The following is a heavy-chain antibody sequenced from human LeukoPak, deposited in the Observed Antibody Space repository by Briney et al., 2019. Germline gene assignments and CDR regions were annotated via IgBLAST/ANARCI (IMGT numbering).Heavy chain of an antibody. Sequence: KPSETLSLTCTVSGGSISSSAYYWGWIRQPPGKGLEWIGSIYYSGSTYYNPSLKSRVTISVDTSKNQFSLKLSSVTAADTAVYYCAAYILPGRYFDYWGQGTLVTVSS. CDR3: AAYILPGRYFDY. CDR2: IYYSGST. V-gene: IGHV4-39*07. J-gene: IGHJ4*02. D-gene: IGHD2-21*01. CDR1: GGSISSSAYY.